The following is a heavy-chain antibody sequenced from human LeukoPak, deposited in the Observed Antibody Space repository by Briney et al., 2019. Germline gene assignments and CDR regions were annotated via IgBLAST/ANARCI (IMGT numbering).Heavy chain of an antibody. Sequence: GESLKISCQGSRDTFTNYWIGWVRQMPGKGLECMGIISPGDSDPKYSPSFQGPVTISVDKSINTAYLQWNSLKASDTAMYYCARQRYTYDSDAFDIWGQGTMVTVSP. J-gene: IGHJ3*02. CDR1: RDTFTNYW. CDR3: ARQRYTYDSDAFDI. CDR2: ISPGDSDP. V-gene: IGHV5-51*01. D-gene: IGHD5-18*01.